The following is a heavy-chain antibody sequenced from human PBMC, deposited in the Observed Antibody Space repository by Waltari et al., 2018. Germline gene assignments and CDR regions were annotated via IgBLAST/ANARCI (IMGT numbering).Heavy chain of an antibody. V-gene: IGHV4-39*07. D-gene: IGHD6-6*01. CDR3: ARGMYVSSSHYFDY. J-gene: IGHJ4*02. Sequence: QLPLQESGPGLVKPSETLSLKCNVSGGSITSNSYYWGWIRQPPGGALEWIGTISFVDQTWYQPSLKGRVTITVDTSRTQFSLKVRSLTAADTAAYYCARGMYVSSSHYFDYWGQGTLVTVSP. CDR1: GGSITSNSYY. CDR2: ISFVDQT.